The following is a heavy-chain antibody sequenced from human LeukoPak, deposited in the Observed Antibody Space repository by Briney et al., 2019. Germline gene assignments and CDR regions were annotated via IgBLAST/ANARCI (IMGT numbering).Heavy chain of an antibody. J-gene: IGHJ6*02. CDR2: IIPIFGTA. Sequence: ASVKVSCKASGGTFSSYAISWVRQAPGQGLEWMGGIIPIFGTADYAQKFQGRVTITADESTSTAYMELSSLRSEDTAVYYCARALEDFWSGRGYYYYYGMDVWGQGTTVTVSS. V-gene: IGHV1-69*13. CDR1: GGTFSSYA. CDR3: ARALEDFWSGRGYYYYYGMDV. D-gene: IGHD3-3*01.